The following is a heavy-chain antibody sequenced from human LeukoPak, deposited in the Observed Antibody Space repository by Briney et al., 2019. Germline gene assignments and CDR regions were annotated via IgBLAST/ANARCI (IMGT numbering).Heavy chain of an antibody. D-gene: IGHD1-14*01. CDR1: GFTLSRHW. J-gene: IGHJ4*02. CDR3: VKKDSGRNPFDH. CDR2: IKEDGSQK. V-gene: IGHV3-7*03. Sequence: GGSLRLSCAASGFTLSRHWMSWVRQAPGKGLEWVANIKEDGSQKYYVDAVKGRFTISRDNSKNMVYLQMNSLRPEDTAVYFCVKKDSGRNPFDHWGQGTLVTVSS.